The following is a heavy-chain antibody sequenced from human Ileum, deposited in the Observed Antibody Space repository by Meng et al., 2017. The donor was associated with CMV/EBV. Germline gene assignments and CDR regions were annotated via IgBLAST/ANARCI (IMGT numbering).Heavy chain of an antibody. CDR1: GYTFTGYF. Sequence: QAQLVQSGAEVXXXXXSVKVSCKASGYTFTGYFMCGVRQAPGQGLEWMGSINPNSGATNFAQNFQGRVTMTRDTSINTAYMELNRLRSDDTAVYYCASLSGGDFEYWGQGTLVTVSS. J-gene: IGHJ4*02. CDR3: ASLSGGDFEY. CDR2: INPNSGAT. V-gene: IGHV1-2*02. D-gene: IGHD1-26*01.